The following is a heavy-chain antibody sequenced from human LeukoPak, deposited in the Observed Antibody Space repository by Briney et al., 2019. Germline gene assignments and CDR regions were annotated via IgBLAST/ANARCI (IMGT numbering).Heavy chain of an antibody. CDR3: TRLNQMPRGMDV. J-gene: IGHJ6*02. CDR1: GYSLATYS. CDR2: IYLVDFDA. V-gene: IGHV5-51*01. Sequence: GGSLKTPWKGSGYSLATYSIGWVRRLPGKGLEWMGIIYLVDFDATYRPSLEAQVTIPARKSISTAYLQWSSLKVSDTAMYYCTRLNQMPRGMDVWGQGTTVTVSS. D-gene: IGHD2-2*01.